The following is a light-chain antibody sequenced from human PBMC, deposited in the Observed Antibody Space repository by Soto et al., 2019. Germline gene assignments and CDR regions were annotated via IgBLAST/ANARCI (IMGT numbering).Light chain of an antibody. Sequence: EVVLTQSPGTLSLSPGERATLSCRASQNLKSSYLAWYQQRPGQAPVLLIHAASIRATSIPDRFSGSGSEKDFTLTITRLEREDFALYFCQQYDDTLSFGGGTKVEIK. CDR3: QQYDDTLS. CDR2: AAS. J-gene: IGKJ4*01. CDR1: QNLKSSY. V-gene: IGKV3-20*01.